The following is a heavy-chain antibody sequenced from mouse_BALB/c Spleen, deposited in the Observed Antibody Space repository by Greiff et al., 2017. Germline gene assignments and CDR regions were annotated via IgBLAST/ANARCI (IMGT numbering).Heavy chain of an antibody. D-gene: IGHD1-1*01. CDR3: ARGDYGYAMDY. V-gene: IGHV1-14*01. J-gene: IGHJ4*01. Sequence: VHVKQSGPELVKPGASVKMSCKASGYTFTSYVMHWVKQKPGQGLEWIGYINPYNDGTKYNEKFKGKATLTSDKSSSTAYMELSSLTSEDSAVYYCARGDYGYAMDYWGQGTSVTVSS. CDR2: INPYNDGT. CDR1: GYTFTSYV.